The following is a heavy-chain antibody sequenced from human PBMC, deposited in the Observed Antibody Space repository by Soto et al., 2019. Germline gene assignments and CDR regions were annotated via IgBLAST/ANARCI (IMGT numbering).Heavy chain of an antibody. CDR3: AKQNTIFGVVIHLYYYGMDV. V-gene: IGHV3-23*01. Sequence: GGSLRLSCAASGFTFSGYAMSWVRQAPGKGLEWVSAISGGGDSTYYADSVKGRFTISRDNSKNTLYLQMNSLTAEDTAIYYCAKQNTIFGVVIHLYYYGMDVWGQGTTVTVSS. CDR1: GFTFSGYA. D-gene: IGHD3-3*01. CDR2: ISGGGDST. J-gene: IGHJ6*02.